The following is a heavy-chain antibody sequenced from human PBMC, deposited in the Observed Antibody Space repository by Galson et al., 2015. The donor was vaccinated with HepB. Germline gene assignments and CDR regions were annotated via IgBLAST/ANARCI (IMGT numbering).Heavy chain of an antibody. Sequence: SETLSLTCAVYGGSFSGYYWSWIRQPPGKGLEWIGEINHSGGTNYNPSLKSRVTISVDTSKNQFSLKLSSVTAADTAVYYCARGLTKGFDYWGQGTLVTVSS. CDR1: GGSFSGYY. CDR3: ARGLTKGFDY. D-gene: IGHD2-8*01. V-gene: IGHV4-34*01. CDR2: INHSGGT. J-gene: IGHJ4*02.